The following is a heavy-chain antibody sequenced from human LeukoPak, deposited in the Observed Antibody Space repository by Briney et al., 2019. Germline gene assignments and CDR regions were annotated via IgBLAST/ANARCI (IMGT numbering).Heavy chain of an antibody. CDR3: ARGGKYYDFWSGSWFDP. J-gene: IGHJ5*02. Sequence: GASVKVSCKASGGTFSSYAISWVRQAPGQGLEWMGRIIPILGIANYAQKFQGRVTITADKSTSTAYMELSSLRSEDTAVYYCARGGKYYDFWSGSWFDPWGQGTLVTVSS. CDR1: GGTFSSYA. V-gene: IGHV1-69*04. CDR2: IIPILGIA. D-gene: IGHD3-3*01.